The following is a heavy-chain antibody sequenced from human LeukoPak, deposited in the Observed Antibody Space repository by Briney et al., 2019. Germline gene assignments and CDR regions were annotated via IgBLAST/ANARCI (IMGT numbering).Heavy chain of an antibody. J-gene: IGHJ6*03. CDR1: GYSLSSGYY. CDR3: ARGGTVNYYYYYYMDV. Sequence: SETLSLTCTVSGYSLSSGYYWGWIRQPPGKGLEWIGSIYHSGTTYYDPSLKSRVTISVDTSKNQYSLNMRSVTAADTAVYYCARGGTVNYYYYYYMDVWGKGTTVTVSS. D-gene: IGHD4-11*01. V-gene: IGHV4-38-2*02. CDR2: IYHSGTT.